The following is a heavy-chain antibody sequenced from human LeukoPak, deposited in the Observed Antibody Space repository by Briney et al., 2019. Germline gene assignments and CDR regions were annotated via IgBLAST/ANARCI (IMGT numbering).Heavy chain of an antibody. Sequence: ASVKVSCKASGYTFTGCYIHWVRQAPGQGLEWMGWINPDSGGTNYAQKFQGRVTTTTDTSTSTAYMELRSLRSDDTAVYYCARDLKYYDNGGYDDTFDIWGQGTMITVSS. D-gene: IGHD3-22*01. CDR2: INPDSGGT. J-gene: IGHJ3*02. CDR3: ARDLKYYDNGGYDDTFDI. CDR1: GYTFTGCY. V-gene: IGHV1-2*02.